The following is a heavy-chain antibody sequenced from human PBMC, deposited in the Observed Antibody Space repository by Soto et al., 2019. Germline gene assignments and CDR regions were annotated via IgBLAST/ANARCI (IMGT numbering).Heavy chain of an antibody. J-gene: IGHJ6*02. CDR2: IYYSGST. Sequence: SETLSLTCTVSGGSISSGGYYWSWIRQHPGKGLEWIGYIYYSGSTYYNPSLKSRVTISVDTSKNQFSLKLSSVTAADTAVYYCARSGHGDSNPRVYYYYGMDVWGQGTTVTVSS. D-gene: IGHD4-17*01. CDR3: ARSGHGDSNPRVYYYYGMDV. CDR1: GGSISSGGYY. V-gene: IGHV4-31*03.